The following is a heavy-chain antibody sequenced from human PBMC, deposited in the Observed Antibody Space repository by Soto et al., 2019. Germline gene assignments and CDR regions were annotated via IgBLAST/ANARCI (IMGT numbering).Heavy chain of an antibody. V-gene: IGHV4-39*01. Sequence: QLQLQESGPGLVKPSETLSLTCTVSGGSISSSSYYWGWIRQPPGKGLEWIGSIYYSGSTYYNPSLTSRVTISVDTSKNQFSLKLSSVTAADTAVYYCARGGDGDSEYWGQGTLVTVSS. D-gene: IGHD2-21*02. CDR1: GGSISSSSYY. CDR3: ARGGDGDSEY. CDR2: IYYSGST. J-gene: IGHJ4*02.